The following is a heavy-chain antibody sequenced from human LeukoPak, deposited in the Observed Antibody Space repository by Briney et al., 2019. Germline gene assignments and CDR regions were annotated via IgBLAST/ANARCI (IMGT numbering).Heavy chain of an antibody. J-gene: IGHJ5*02. CDR2: IYYSGST. D-gene: IGHD2-2*01. Sequence: SETLSLTYTVSGDSISNSAYFWGWIRQPPGKGLEWIGSIYYSGSTYDNPSLKSRLTMSVDPSKNQFFLNLSSVTAADTAVYYCARDSVVVVPSLGLDPWGQGTLVTVSS. CDR1: GDSISNSAYF. V-gene: IGHV4-39*07. CDR3: ARDSVVVVPSLGLDP.